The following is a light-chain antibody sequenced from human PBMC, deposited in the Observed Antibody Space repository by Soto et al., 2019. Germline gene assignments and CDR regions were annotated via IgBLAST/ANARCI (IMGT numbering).Light chain of an antibody. J-gene: IGKJ1*01. CDR1: RSVSDTL. V-gene: IGKV3-20*01. CDR3: QHYGDSSWT. CDR2: GTS. Sequence: QSPGTLSLSPGERATLSCRADRSVSDTLLTWFQQKPGQAPRLLIFGTSNRAPGIPDRFSGSGSGTDFTLTISRLEPDDFAVYYCQHYGDSSWTFGQGTKVDIK.